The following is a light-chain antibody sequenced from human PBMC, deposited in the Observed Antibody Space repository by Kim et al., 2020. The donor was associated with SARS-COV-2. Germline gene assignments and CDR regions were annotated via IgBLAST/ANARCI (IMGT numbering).Light chain of an antibody. J-gene: IGKJ2*01. V-gene: IGKV1-39*01. CDR2: TAS. CDR3: QQSYSTLYT. CDR1: QSICSY. Sequence: SASVGDRVTNTFLPSQSICSYLNWYQQKPGKVPRLVSYTASSLQSGVPSMFSGSGSGTDFTLTISSLQPEDSATYYCQQSYSTLYTFGQGTKLEIK.